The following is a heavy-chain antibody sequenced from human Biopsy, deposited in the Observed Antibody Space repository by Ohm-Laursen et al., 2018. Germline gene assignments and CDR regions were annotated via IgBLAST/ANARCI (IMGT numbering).Heavy chain of an antibody. D-gene: IGHD3-9*01. CDR3: VREPKTGTAEAWYFDL. CDR2: ISYNERT. CDR1: GASVKTSGYF. V-gene: IGHV4-31*03. J-gene: IGHJ2*01. Sequence: SQTLSLTCSVSGASVKTSGYFWAWIRQRPGKGLEWIGYISYNERTHYNPSLTSRLAISFGTSNNRISLQLRSVSVADMAVYYCVREPKTGTAEAWYFDLWGRGSPVTVPS.